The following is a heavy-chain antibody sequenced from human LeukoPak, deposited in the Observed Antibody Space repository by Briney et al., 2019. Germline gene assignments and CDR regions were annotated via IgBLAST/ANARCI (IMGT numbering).Heavy chain of an antibody. J-gene: IGHJ5*02. CDR2: INAGNGNT. D-gene: IGHD2-8*01. CDR1: GYTFTSYA. CDR3: ARGAYCTNGVCYNWFNP. Sequence: ASVKVSCKASGYTFTSYAMHWVRQAPGQRLEWMGWINAGNGNTKYSQEFQGRVTITRDTSASTAYMELSSLRSEDMAVYYCARGAYCTNGVCYNWFNPWGQGTLVTVSS. V-gene: IGHV1-3*03.